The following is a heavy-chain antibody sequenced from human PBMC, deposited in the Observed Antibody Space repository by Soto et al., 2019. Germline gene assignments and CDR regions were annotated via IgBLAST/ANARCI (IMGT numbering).Heavy chain of an antibody. CDR3: GRLHSYHTSGRSVYSFDY. CDR2: IYHSVST. V-gene: IGHV4-4*02. D-gene: IGHD2-2*01. CDR1: GGSISVSNC. Sequence: PSETLSLTCAVSGGSISVSNCWSWVRQPPGKGLEWIGEIYHSVSTTYNPSLKSRVTISVDKSKNQFSLKLVSVTAADTAVYYCGRLHSYHTSGRSVYSFDYRCE. J-gene: IGHJ4*02.